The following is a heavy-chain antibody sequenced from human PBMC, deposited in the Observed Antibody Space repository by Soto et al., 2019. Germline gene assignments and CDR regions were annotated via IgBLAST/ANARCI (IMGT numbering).Heavy chain of an antibody. Sequence: GGSLRLSCATSGFSFSSFEMIWVRQAPGKGLEWISYISDSGSTMYYADSVKDRFTISRDNAKNSLYLQMSSLRVEDTALYYCARSTVTSDWGQGTQVTVSS. CDR1: GFSFSSFE. CDR2: ISDSGSTM. V-gene: IGHV3-48*03. D-gene: IGHD4-17*01. J-gene: IGHJ4*02. CDR3: ARSTVTSD.